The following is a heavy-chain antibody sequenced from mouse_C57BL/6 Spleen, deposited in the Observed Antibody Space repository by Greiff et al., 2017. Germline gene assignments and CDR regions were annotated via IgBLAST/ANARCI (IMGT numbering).Heavy chain of an antibody. D-gene: IGHD2-4*01. J-gene: IGHJ2*01. Sequence: QVQLQQPGAELVKPGASVKLSCKASGYTFTSYWMQWVKQRPGQGLEWIGEIDPSDSYTNYNQKFKGKATLTVDTSSSTAYMQLSSLTSEDSAVYYCARRDDYGGVDYFDYWGQGTTLTVSS. CDR1: GYTFTSYW. CDR2: IDPSDSYT. V-gene: IGHV1-50*01. CDR3: ARRDDYGGVDYFDY.